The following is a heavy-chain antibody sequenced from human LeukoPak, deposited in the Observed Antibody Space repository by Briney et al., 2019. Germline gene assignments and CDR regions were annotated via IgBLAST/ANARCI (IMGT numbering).Heavy chain of an antibody. Sequence: KASETLSLTCTVSGGSISSSSYYWGWTRQPPGKGLEWIGSIYYSGSTYYNPSLKSRVTISVDTSKNQFSLKLSSVTAADTAVYYCARLQAVEFNWFDPWGQGTLVTVSS. D-gene: IGHD5-24*01. CDR2: IYYSGST. J-gene: IGHJ5*02. CDR3: ARLQAVEFNWFDP. CDR1: GGSISSSSYY. V-gene: IGHV4-39*01.